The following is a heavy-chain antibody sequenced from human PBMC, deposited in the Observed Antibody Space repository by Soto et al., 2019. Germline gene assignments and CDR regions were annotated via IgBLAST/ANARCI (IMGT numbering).Heavy chain of an antibody. J-gene: IGHJ4*02. Sequence: VQLQESGPGLVKPSQTLSLTCTVSGGSISSGDYYWSWIRQPPGKGLEWIGYIYYSGSTYYNPSLKSRVTISVHTSKNQFSLKLSSVTAADTAVYYCARGGYCSSTSCYEGGYFDYWGQGTLVTVSS. V-gene: IGHV4-30-4*01. D-gene: IGHD2-2*01. CDR2: IYYSGST. CDR1: GGSISSGDYY. CDR3: ARGGYCSSTSCYEGGYFDY.